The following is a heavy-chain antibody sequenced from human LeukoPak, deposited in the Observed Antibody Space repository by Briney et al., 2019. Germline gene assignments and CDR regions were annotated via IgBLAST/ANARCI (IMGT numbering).Heavy chain of an antibody. V-gene: IGHV3-23*01. CDR2: ISGSGNST. CDR3: VVAGTGYFDY. CDR1: GFTFSSYG. D-gene: IGHD6-19*01. Sequence: PGGSLRLSCAASGFTFSSYGMSWVRQAPGKGLEWVSAISGSGNSTEYADSVKGRFTISRDNSKNTLYLQMNSLRAEDTAVYYCVVAGTGYFDYWGQGTLVTVSS. J-gene: IGHJ4*02.